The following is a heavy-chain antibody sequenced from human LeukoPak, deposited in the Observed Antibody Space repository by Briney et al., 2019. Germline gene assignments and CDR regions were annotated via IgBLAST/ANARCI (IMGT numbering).Heavy chain of an antibody. CDR1: GFTFSSYW. CDR3: ARDRQLVGDYDYYYGMDV. V-gene: IGHV3-7*01. Sequence: GGSLRLSCAASGFTFSSYWMSWVRQAPGKGLERVANIKQDGSEKYYVDSVKGRFTISRDNAKNSLYLQMNSLRAEDTAVYYCARDRQLVGDYDYYYGMDVWGQGTTVTVSS. D-gene: IGHD6-13*01. CDR2: IKQDGSEK. J-gene: IGHJ6*02.